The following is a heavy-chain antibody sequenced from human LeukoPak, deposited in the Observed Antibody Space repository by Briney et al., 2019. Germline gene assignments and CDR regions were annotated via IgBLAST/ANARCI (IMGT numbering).Heavy chain of an antibody. CDR2: SRNRAKSYTT. V-gene: IGHV3-72*01. CDR3: VRVVYTSDWHFDY. Sequence: GGSLRLSCAASGVTFSDHYMDWVRQAPGRGLGWVGRSRNRAKSYTTDYAASVRGRFTTSRDDSQNSLYLQMRSLKTDDTAVYHCVRVVYTSDWHFDYWDQGPLVTVSS. D-gene: IGHD6-19*01. J-gene: IGHJ4*02. CDR1: GVTFSDHY.